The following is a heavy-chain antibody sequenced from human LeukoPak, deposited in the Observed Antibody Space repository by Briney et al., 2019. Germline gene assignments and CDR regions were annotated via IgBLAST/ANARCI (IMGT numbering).Heavy chain of an antibody. CDR3: ARDGADEAFDI. J-gene: IGHJ3*02. Sequence: SETLSLTCTVSGGSISSYYWSWIRQPPGKGLEWIGYIYYSGSTNYNPSLESRVTISVDTSKNQFSLKLSSVTAADTAVYYCARDGADEAFDIWGQGTMVTVSS. D-gene: IGHD4-17*01. CDR1: GGSISSYY. CDR2: IYYSGST. V-gene: IGHV4-59*01.